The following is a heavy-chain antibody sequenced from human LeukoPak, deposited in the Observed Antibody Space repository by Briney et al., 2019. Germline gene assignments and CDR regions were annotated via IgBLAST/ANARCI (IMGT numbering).Heavy chain of an antibody. V-gene: IGHV3-73*01. Sequence: GGSLRLSCAASGFTFSGSTMHWVRQASGKGLEWVGRIRSKANSYATAYAASVKGRFTISRDDSKNTLYLQMNSLKTEDTAVYYCTTQPRGKGVVAFDIWGQGTMVTVSS. CDR2: IRSKANSYAT. D-gene: IGHD3-16*01. J-gene: IGHJ3*02. CDR3: TTQPRGKGVVAFDI. CDR1: GFTFSGST.